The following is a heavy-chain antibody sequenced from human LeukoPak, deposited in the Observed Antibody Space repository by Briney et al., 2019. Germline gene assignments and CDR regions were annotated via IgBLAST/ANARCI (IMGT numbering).Heavy chain of an antibody. Sequence: SVKFSCTASGGTFSSYAISWVRQAPGQGLEWMGGIIPIFGTANYAQKFQGRVTITADESTSTAYMELSSLRSEDTAVYYCARDRVGATEAAFDIWGQGTMVTVSS. CDR3: ARDRVGATEAAFDI. J-gene: IGHJ3*02. CDR2: IIPIFGTA. D-gene: IGHD1-26*01. V-gene: IGHV1-69*13. CDR1: GGTFSSYA.